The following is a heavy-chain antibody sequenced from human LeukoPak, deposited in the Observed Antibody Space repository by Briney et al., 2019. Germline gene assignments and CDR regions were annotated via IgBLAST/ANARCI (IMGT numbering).Heavy chain of an antibody. V-gene: IGHV1-2*02. Sequence: ASVKVSCKASGYTFSTHYMHWVRQAPGQGLEWMGWINPNTGGTNYAQRFQGRVTMTRDTSISTAYMDLSRLRSDDTAVYYCVQFELDYWGQGTLVTVSS. D-gene: IGHD1-7*01. CDR1: GYTFSTHY. CDR2: INPNTGGT. CDR3: VQFELDY. J-gene: IGHJ4*02.